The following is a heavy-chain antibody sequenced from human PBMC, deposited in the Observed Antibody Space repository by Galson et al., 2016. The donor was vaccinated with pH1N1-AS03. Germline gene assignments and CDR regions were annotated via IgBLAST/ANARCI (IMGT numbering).Heavy chain of an antibody. CDR2: ISGYNGNT. V-gene: IGHV1-18*04. CDR1: GYKFTNYG. J-gene: IGHJ6*02. Sequence: SVKVSCKASGYKFTNYGFNWVRQAPGQGLEWMGWISGYNGNTNYAQSLQDRVTMTTDTSTSTAYMELRSLRSDYTAVYYCARDDGALYYYYGLDVWGQGTTVTVSS. D-gene: IGHD4-17*01. CDR3: ARDDGALYYYYGLDV.